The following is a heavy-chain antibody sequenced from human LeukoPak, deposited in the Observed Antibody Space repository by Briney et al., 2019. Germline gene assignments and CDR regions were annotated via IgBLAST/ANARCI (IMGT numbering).Heavy chain of an antibody. Sequence: GGSLRLSCAASGFTFSSYAMHWVRQAPGQGLEWVAGITGGGGNTYYADSVKGRFTISRDTSKNTVYLQMNSLRAEDTAVYYCAKDLKVRVVVVISYESSVSPEGDYWGQGTLVTVSS. CDR3: AKDLKVRVVVVISYESSVSPEGDY. CDR1: GFTFSSYA. CDR2: ITGGGGNT. V-gene: IGHV3-23*01. J-gene: IGHJ4*02. D-gene: IGHD3-22*01.